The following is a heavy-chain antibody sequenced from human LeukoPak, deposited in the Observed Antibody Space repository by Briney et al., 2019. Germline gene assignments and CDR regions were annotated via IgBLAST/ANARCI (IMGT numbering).Heavy chain of an antibody. CDR1: GGTFSSSSYY. CDR2: IYHSGST. V-gene: IGHV4-39*07. CDR3: ARADYSSTWSHDYYYMDV. Sequence: SETLSLTCTVSGGTFSSSSYYWVWVRQPPGKGLEWIGRIYHSGSTYYNPALKSRVTISVDTSKNQFSLKLSSVTAADTAVYYCARADYSSTWSHDYYYMDVWGEGTTVTVSS. D-gene: IGHD6-13*01. J-gene: IGHJ6*03.